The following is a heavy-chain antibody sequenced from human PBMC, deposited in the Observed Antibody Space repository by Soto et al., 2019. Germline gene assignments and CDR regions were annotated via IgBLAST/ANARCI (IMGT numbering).Heavy chain of an antibody. D-gene: IGHD2-2*01. Sequence: ASVKVSCKASGYTFTGYYMHWVRQAPGQGLEWMGWINPNSGGTNYAQKFQGWVTMTRDTSISTAYMELSRLRSDDTAVYYCARRGGYDIGRGSIGDFGVVPAAPPLRDVGGKGTTVTVSS. CDR1: GYTFTGYY. CDR2: INPNSGGT. J-gene: IGHJ6*04. V-gene: IGHV1-2*04. CDR3: ARRGGYDIGRGSIGDFGVVPAAPPLRDV.